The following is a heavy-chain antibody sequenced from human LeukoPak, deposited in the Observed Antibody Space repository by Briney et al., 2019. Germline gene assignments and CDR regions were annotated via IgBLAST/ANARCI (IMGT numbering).Heavy chain of an antibody. CDR2: INHSGST. CDR1: GGSFSGYY. V-gene: IGHV4-34*01. J-gene: IGHJ5*02. CDR3: ATTYGDYPYNWFDP. D-gene: IGHD4-17*01. Sequence: SETLSLTCAVYGGSFSGYYWSWIRQPPGKGLEWIGEINHSGSTNYNPSLKSRVTISVDTSKNQFSLKLSSVTAAATAVYYCATTYGDYPYNWFDPWGQGTLVTVSS.